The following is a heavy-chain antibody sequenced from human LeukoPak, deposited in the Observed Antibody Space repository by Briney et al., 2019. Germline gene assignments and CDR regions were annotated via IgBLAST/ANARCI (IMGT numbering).Heavy chain of an antibody. CDR3: AREGRDRVGVG. J-gene: IGHJ4*02. CDR2: INPSGGST. D-gene: IGHD5-24*01. V-gene: IGHV1-46*01. Sequence: ASVKVSCKASGYTFTIYYMHWVRQAPGQGLEWMGIINPSGGSTSYAQKLQGRVTMTRDTSTSTVYMELSSLRSEDTAVYYCAREGRDRVGVGWGQGTLVTVSS. CDR1: GYTFTIYY.